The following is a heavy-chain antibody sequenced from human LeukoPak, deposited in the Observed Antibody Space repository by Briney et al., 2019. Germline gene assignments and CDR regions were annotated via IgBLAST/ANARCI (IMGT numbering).Heavy chain of an antibody. CDR1: GYTFTSYG. CDR3: ARATTLYGDPEV. V-gene: IGHV1-18*01. J-gene: IGHJ4*02. CDR2: ISAYNGDT. D-gene: IGHD4-17*01. Sequence: ASVKVSCKASGYTFTSYGISWVRQAPGQGLEWMGWISAYNGDTNYAQRLQGRVTMTTDTSTSTAYMELRSLRSDDTAVYYCARATTLYGDPEVWGQGTLVTVSS.